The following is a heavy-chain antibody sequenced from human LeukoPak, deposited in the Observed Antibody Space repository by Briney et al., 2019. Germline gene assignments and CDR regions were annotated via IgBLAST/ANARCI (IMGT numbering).Heavy chain of an antibody. CDR2: INYNSGAT. CDR3: ARALRYDANSAYYAH. CDR1: RYTFCGYY. J-gene: IGHJ4*02. V-gene: IGHV1-2*02. Sequence: GASVKVSCNRSRYTFCGYYMNRVGQAPGQGLEWMGWINYNSGATNYAQALQGRVTMTRETSITIFYMELSSLRSDDTAVYYCARALRYDANSAYYAHWGKGTLVTVSS. D-gene: IGHD3-22*01.